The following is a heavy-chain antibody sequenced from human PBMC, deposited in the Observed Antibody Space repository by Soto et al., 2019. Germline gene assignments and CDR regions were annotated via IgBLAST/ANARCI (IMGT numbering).Heavy chain of an antibody. CDR1: GGSVSSGSYY. J-gene: IGHJ6*02. CDR2: IYYSGNT. Sequence: SETLSLTCTVSGGSVSSGSYYWGWIRQPPGKGLEWIGSIYYSGNTYYNPSLKSQVTISIDTSKNQFSLKLSSVTAADTALYYCSRDAPFQIFGVGYGMDVWGQGTTVTVSS. D-gene: IGHD3-3*01. V-gene: IGHV4-39*07. CDR3: SRDAPFQIFGVGYGMDV.